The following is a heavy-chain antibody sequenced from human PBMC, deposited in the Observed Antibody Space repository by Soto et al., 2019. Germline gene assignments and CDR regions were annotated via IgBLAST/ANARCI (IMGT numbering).Heavy chain of an antibody. J-gene: IGHJ4*02. CDR1: GGSMNSGGYC. Sequence: QVQLQESGPGLVKPSQTLSLTCTVSGGSMNSGGYCWSWIRQHPGEGLEWIGCISYGGTTSYNPSLKSRVIISVVTSKNQFSLKLTSVTAADTAVYYCSRGILVWGQGTLITVSS. CDR3: SRGILV. CDR2: ISYGGTT. V-gene: IGHV4-31*03. D-gene: IGHD2-15*01.